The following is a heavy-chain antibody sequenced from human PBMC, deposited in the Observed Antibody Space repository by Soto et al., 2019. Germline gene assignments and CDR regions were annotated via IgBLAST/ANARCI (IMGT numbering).Heavy chain of an antibody. Sequence: SLRLSCSGSGFTFSSFAMNWVRQAPGKGLEWVSSISSSGNSAYYADAVKGRFTISRDNSKNTLYLQLNSLTVEDTAIYYCVRVRYFDDDRFYWGQGALVTVSS. V-gene: IGHV3-23*01. CDR3: VRVRYFDDDRFY. CDR2: ISSSGNSA. J-gene: IGHJ4*02. D-gene: IGHD3-9*01. CDR1: GFTFSSFA.